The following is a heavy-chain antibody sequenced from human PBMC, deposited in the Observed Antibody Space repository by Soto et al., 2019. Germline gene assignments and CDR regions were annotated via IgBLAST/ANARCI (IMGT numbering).Heavy chain of an antibody. V-gene: IGHV1-69*01. J-gene: IGHJ4*02. CDR1: GGTFSSYA. D-gene: IGHD6-6*01. CDR2: IMPIIGTA. CDR3: ARGGYSSSYRLDY. Sequence: QVQLVQSGAEVKKPGSSVKVSCKSSGGTFSSYAINWVRHLPGQGLEWMGGIMPIIGTANFAQKFQGRVTITADESTSTAYMELSSLRTEDTAVYYCARGGYSSSYRLDYWGQGTLVTVSS.